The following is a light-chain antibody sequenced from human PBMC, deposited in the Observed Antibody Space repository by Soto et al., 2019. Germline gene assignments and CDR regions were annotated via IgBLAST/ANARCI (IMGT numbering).Light chain of an antibody. V-gene: IGKV3-11*01. CDR2: DAS. CDR1: QSVSSY. Sequence: EIVLTHSPATLSLSPCEGATLSFSASQSVSSYLAWYQQKPGQAPRLLIYDASNRATGIPARFSGSGSGTDFTLTISSLEPEDFAVYYCQQRSNWPPGWTFGQGTKVDIK. J-gene: IGKJ1*01. CDR3: QQRSNWPPGWT.